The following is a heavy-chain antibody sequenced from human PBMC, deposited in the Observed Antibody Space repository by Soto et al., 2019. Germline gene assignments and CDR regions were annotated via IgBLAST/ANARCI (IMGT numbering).Heavy chain of an antibody. Sequence: EVQLLESGGDLVQPGGSLRLSCAASGFTFDSFAMTWVRLAPGKGLEWVSALSGVGDATNYADSVKGRFTISRDNSKNTLYLQINSLRPEDAAVYYCAKATNDWTYHFDYWGQGTPVTVSS. CDR1: GFTFDSFA. D-gene: IGHD3-9*01. J-gene: IGHJ4*02. V-gene: IGHV3-23*01. CDR2: LSGVGDAT. CDR3: AKATNDWTYHFDY.